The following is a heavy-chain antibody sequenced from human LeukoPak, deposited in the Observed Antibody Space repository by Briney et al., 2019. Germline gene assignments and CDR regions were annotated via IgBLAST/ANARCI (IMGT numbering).Heavy chain of an antibody. J-gene: IGHJ3*02. Sequence: GGSLRLSCAASGFTFSSYTVNWVRQAPGKGLEWVSSISSSSSHIYYADSVKGRFTISRDNAKNSLYLQMNSLRAEDTAVYYCARVSGCSSTSCYHDAFDIWGQGTMVTVSS. V-gene: IGHV3-21*01. D-gene: IGHD2-2*01. CDR1: GFTFSSYT. CDR3: ARVSGCSSTSCYHDAFDI. CDR2: ISSSSSHI.